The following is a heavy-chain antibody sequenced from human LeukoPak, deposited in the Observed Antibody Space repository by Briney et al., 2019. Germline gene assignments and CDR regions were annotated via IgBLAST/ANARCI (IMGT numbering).Heavy chain of an antibody. CDR2: ISYDGSNK. Sequence: GGSLRLSCAASGFTFSSYAMHWVRQSPSKGLEWVAVISYDGSNKYYADSVKGRFTISRDNSKNTLYLQMNSLRAEDTAVYYCARGGIFGVVSVSSYFDYWGQGTLVTVSP. CDR1: GFTFSSYA. J-gene: IGHJ4*02. CDR3: ARGGIFGVVSVSSYFDY. D-gene: IGHD3-3*01. V-gene: IGHV3-30-3*01.